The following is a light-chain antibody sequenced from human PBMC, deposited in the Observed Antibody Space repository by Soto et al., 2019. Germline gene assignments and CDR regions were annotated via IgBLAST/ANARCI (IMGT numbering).Light chain of an antibody. J-gene: IGKJ1*01. Sequence: DIPMTQSPSTLSASVGDRVTITCRASQSITTWLAWYQQKPGKAPKLLIYDVSSLQSGVPSRFSGSGSGTEFTLTISSLQPDDFATYYCQQSYSTPPGTFGQGTKVEIK. CDR1: QSITTW. CDR3: QQSYSTPPGT. CDR2: DVS. V-gene: IGKV1-5*01.